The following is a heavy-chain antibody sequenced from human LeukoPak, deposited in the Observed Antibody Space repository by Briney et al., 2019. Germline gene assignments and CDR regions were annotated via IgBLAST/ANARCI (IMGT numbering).Heavy chain of an antibody. D-gene: IGHD6-13*01. Sequence: PGGSLRLSCAASGFTFSSYWVSWVRQAPGKGLEWVANIKQDGSEKYYVDSVKGRFTISRDNAKNSLYLQMNSLRAEDTAVYYCARGLAAAGTNDYWGQGTLVTVSS. J-gene: IGHJ4*02. CDR1: GFTFSSYW. V-gene: IGHV3-7*03. CDR3: ARGLAAAGTNDY. CDR2: IKQDGSEK.